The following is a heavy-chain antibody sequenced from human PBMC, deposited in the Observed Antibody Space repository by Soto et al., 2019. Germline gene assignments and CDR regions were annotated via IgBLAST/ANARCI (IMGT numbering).Heavy chain of an antibody. J-gene: IGHJ4*02. CDR1: GGTFSSYA. CDR2: IIPLFGTA. V-gene: IGHV1-69*12. CDR3: ASATVDRGPAHFVDS. Sequence: QVQLVQSGAEVKKPGSSVKVSCKASGGTFSSYAITWVRQAPGQGLEWMGGIIPLFGTANYAQKFQGRVTXXADESTSTAYMEVRSLRSEDTAFYDGASATVDRGPAHFVDSWGQGTLVTVSS. D-gene: IGHD4-17*01.